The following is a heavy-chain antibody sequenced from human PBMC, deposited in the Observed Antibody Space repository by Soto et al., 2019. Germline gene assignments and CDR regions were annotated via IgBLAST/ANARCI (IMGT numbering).Heavy chain of an antibody. V-gene: IGHV1-2*04. CDR2: INPNSGGT. CDR1: GYTFTGYY. CDR3: ARDREMFRDNRTNYYYYMDV. J-gene: IGHJ6*03. Sequence: ASVKVSCKASGYTFTGYYMHWVRQAPGQGLEWMGWINPNSGGTNYAQKFQGWVTMTRDTSISTAYMELSRLRSDDTAVYYCARDREMFRDNRTNYYYYMDVWGKGTTVTVSS. D-gene: IGHD3-10*01.